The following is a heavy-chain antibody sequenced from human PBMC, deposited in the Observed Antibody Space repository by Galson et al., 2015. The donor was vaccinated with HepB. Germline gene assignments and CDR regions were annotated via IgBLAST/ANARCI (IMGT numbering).Heavy chain of an antibody. D-gene: IGHD2-2*02. Sequence: LRLSCAASGFTFSSYAMHWVRQAPGKGLEWVAVISYDGSNKYYADSVKGRFTISRDNSKNTLYLQMNSLRAEDTAVYYCARSLIVVVPAAIGTHWGQGTLVTVSS. V-gene: IGHV3-30-3*01. CDR2: ISYDGSNK. J-gene: IGHJ4*02. CDR1: GFTFSSYA. CDR3: ARSLIVVVPAAIGTH.